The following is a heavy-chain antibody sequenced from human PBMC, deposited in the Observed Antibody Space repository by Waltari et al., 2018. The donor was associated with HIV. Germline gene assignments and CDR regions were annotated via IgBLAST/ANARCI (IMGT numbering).Heavy chain of an antibody. CDR3: ARGRNYYGSGSHTWFDP. J-gene: IGHJ5*02. Sequence: QVQLQQWGAGLLKPSETLSLTCAVYGGSFSGYYWSWIRQPPGKGLEWIGEINHSGSTNYNPSLKSRVTISVDKSKNQFSLKLSSVTAADTAVYYCARGRNYYGSGSHTWFDPWGQGTLVTVSS. V-gene: IGHV4-34*01. CDR1: GGSFSGYY. CDR2: INHSGST. D-gene: IGHD3-10*01.